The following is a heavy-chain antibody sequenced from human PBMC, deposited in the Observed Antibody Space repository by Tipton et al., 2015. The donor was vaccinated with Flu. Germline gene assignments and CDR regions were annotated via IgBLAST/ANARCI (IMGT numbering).Heavy chain of an antibody. Sequence: QLVQSGAEVKKPGSSVKVSCKASGGTFSSYAISWVRQAPGQGLEWMGGIIPIFGTANYAQKFQGRVTITADESTSTAYMELSSLRSEETAVYYCARGIAAATGGAFDIWGQGTMVTVSS. CDR3: ARGIAAATGGAFDI. CDR2: IIPIFGTA. D-gene: IGHD6-13*01. CDR1: GGTFSSYA. V-gene: IGHV1-69*01. J-gene: IGHJ3*02.